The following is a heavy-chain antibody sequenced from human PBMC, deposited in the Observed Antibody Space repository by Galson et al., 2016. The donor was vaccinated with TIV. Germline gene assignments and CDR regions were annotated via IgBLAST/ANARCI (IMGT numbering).Heavy chain of an antibody. V-gene: IGHV1-18*04. CDR3: TRDRSIAAPRDMDV. CDR2: ISGYNGKT. Sequence: SVKVSCKASGYTFGDYYMHWVRQAPGQGLEWMGWISGYNGKTYYAQKFQDRVTMTTDTSTNTAYMELRSLRSDDTAVYYCTRDRSIAAPRDMDVWGQGTAVTVSS. CDR1: GYTFGDYY. D-gene: IGHD6-6*01. J-gene: IGHJ6*02.